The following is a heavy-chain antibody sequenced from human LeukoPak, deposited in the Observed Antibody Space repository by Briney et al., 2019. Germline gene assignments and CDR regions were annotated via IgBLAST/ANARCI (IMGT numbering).Heavy chain of an antibody. D-gene: IGHD3-22*01. V-gene: IGHV3-23*01. CDR3: AGGPSYYYDSRWFDP. Sequence: GGSLRLSCAASGLTFSNYAMSWVRQAPGKGLDWVSAISGTGGTTYYADSVKGRFTITRDNSKNTLYLQMNSLRAEDTAVYYCAGGPSYYYDSRWFDPWGQGTLVTVSS. CDR1: GLTFSNYA. CDR2: ISGTGGTT. J-gene: IGHJ5*02.